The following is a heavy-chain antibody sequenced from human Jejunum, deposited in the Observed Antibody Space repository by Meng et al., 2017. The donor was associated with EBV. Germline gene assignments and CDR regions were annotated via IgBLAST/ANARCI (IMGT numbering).Heavy chain of an antibody. CDR1: CGSVSSGGYY. CDR3: ARDQNGSYFTY. Sequence: QPQEAGPGPVKPSATLALTCTGSCGSVSSGGYYWSWIRQPPGKGLEWIGYIYSSESTNYKSSLKSRVTISAATSKNQFSLRLVSVTAADTAVYYCARDQNGSYFTYWGQGTLVTVSS. J-gene: IGHJ4*02. V-gene: IGHV4-61*08. CDR2: IYSSEST. D-gene: IGHD1-26*01.